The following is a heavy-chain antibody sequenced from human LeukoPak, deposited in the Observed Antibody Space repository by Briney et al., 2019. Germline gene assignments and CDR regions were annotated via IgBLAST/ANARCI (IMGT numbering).Heavy chain of an antibody. J-gene: IGHJ4*02. Sequence: PGGSLRLSCAVSGFTVSGNYMSWVRQAPGKGLEWVSLIYSGGTTYYADSVKGRFTISRDNSKNTLYLQMNSLRAEDTAVYYCARRAGGYSHPYDYWARESWSPSPQ. V-gene: IGHV3-53*01. CDR3: ARRAGGYSHPYDY. D-gene: IGHD4-23*01. CDR2: IYSGGTT. CDR1: GFTVSGNY.